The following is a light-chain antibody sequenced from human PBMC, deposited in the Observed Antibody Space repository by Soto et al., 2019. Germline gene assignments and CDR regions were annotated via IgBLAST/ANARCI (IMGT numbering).Light chain of an antibody. V-gene: IGKV1-39*01. CDR2: AAS. Sequence: DIQMTQSPSSLSASVGDRVTITCRASQSISSYLNWYRQKPGKAPELLIYAASSLQSGVPSRFSGSGSGTDFTLTISSLQPEDFATYYCQQSYSTPPTSGTATKADIK. CDR1: QSISSY. CDR3: QQSYSTPPT. J-gene: IGKJ3*01.